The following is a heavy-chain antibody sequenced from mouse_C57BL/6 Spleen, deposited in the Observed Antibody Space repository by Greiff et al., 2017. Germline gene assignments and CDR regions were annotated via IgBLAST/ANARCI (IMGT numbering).Heavy chain of an antibody. Sequence: FQLQQSGPALVKPGASVKISCTASGYSFTDYNMNWVQQSNGKSLEWIGVLNPNYGTTSYTQKFQGKATLTVDQSSSTAYMQLNSLTSEDAAVYYCAREGNYAYFDYWGQGTTLTVSS. CDR2: LNPNYGTT. CDR3: AREGNYAYFDY. CDR1: GYSFTDYN. V-gene: IGHV1-39*01. D-gene: IGHD2-4*01. J-gene: IGHJ2*01.